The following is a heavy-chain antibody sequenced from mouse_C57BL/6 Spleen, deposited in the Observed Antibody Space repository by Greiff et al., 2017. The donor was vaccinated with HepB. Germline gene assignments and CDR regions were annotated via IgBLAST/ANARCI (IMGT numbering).Heavy chain of an antibody. CDR2: IYPGDGDT. Sequence: QVQLKQSGAELVKPGASVKISCKASGYAFSSYWMNWVKQRPGKGLEWIGQIYPGDGDTNYNGKFKGKATLTADKSSSTAYMQLSNLTSEDSAVYFCARGFITTVVGFDYWGQGTTLTVSS. J-gene: IGHJ2*01. V-gene: IGHV1-80*01. CDR3: ARGFITTVVGFDY. D-gene: IGHD1-1*01. CDR1: GYAFSSYW.